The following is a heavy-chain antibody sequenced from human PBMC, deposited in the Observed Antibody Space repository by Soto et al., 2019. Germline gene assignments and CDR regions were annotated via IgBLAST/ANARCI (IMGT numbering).Heavy chain of an antibody. V-gene: IGHV2-5*02. J-gene: IGHJ4*02. CDR1: GFSLTTSGVG. CDR3: AHRVLRTVFGLVTTTAIYFDF. CDR2: IYWDDDE. Sequence: QITLNESGPTQVKPRQTLTLTCTFSGFSLTTSGVGVGWIRQSPGKAPEWLALIYWDDDERYSPSLKSRLTITKDTSKNQVVLTMADLDPADTATYYCAHRVLRTVFGLVTTTAIYFDFWCQGTPVAVSS. D-gene: IGHD3-3*01.